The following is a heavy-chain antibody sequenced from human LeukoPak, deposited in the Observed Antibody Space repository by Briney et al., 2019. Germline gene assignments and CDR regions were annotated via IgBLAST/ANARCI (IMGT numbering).Heavy chain of an antibody. CDR3: AKGSYYDSSGSFYFDY. J-gene: IGHJ4*02. D-gene: IGHD3-22*01. V-gene: IGHV3-30*18. CDR1: GFTFSSYG. CDR2: ISYDGGNK. Sequence: GGSLRLSCVASGFTFSSYGMHWVRQAPGKGLEWVAVISYDGGNKYYADSVKGRFTISRDNSKNTLYVQVNSLGTEDTAAYYCAKGSYYDSSGSFYFDYWGQGTLVTVSS.